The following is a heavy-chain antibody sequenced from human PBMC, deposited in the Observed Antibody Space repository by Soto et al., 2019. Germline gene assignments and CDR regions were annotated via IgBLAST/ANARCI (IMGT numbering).Heavy chain of an antibody. CDR2: IYPGGST. CDR3: AKGLYYYDSSGYYGY. V-gene: IGHV3-53*01. J-gene: IGHJ4*02. CDR1: GFTVSNTY. Sequence: GGSLRLSCAASGFTVSNTYMNWVRQAPGKGLEWVSVIYPGGSTYYADSVKGRFTISRDNSKNTLYLQMNSLRAEDTAVYYCAKGLYYYDSSGYYGYWGQGTLVTVSS. D-gene: IGHD3-22*01.